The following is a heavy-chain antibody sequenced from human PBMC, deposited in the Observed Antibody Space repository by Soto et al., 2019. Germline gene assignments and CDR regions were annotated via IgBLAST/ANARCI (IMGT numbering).Heavy chain of an antibody. Sequence: SETLSLTCTVSGGSISSGGYYWSWIRQHPGKGLEWIGYIYYSGSTYYNPSLKSRVTISVDTSKNQFSLKLSSVTAADTAMYYCARDRVSPVYYYGMDVWGQGTTVTVSS. CDR1: GGSISSGGYY. CDR2: IYYSGST. J-gene: IGHJ6*02. CDR3: ARDRVSPVYYYGMDV. V-gene: IGHV4-31*03.